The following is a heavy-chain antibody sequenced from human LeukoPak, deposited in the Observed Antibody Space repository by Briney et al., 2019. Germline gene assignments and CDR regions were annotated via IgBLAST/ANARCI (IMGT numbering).Heavy chain of an antibody. V-gene: IGHV1-8*03. D-gene: IGHD1-26*01. CDR1: GYTFTSYD. J-gene: IGHJ4*02. Sequence: GASVKVSCKASGYTFTSYDINWVRQATGQGLEWMGWMNPNSGNTGYAQKFQGRVTITRNTSISTAYMELSSLRSEDTAVYYCARDPVRGGSYELDYWGQGTLVTVSS. CDR3: ARDPVRGGSYELDY. CDR2: MNPNSGNT.